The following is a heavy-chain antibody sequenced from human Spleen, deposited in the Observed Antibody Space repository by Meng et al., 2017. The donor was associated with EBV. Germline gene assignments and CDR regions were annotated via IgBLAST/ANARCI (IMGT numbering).Heavy chain of an antibody. CDR1: GYTFTSYD. J-gene: IGHJ4*02. Sequence: QVQLLQSGSELKKPGASVKVSCKASGYTFTSYDISWVRQAPGQGLEWMGCISTFNGGTKFAERFRGRLSMTTDTSTATAYMELRSLRSDDTAVYFCARDGPGYGYFDFWGQGSLVTVSS. CDR2: ISTFNGGT. CDR3: ARDGPGYGYFDF. V-gene: IGHV1-18*01. D-gene: IGHD1-1*01.